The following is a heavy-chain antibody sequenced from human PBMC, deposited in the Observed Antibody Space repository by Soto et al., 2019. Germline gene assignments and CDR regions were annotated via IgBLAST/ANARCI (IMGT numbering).Heavy chain of an antibody. D-gene: IGHD2-15*01. CDR1: GGSISSSSYY. CDR3: ARTSVVVAATAFDY. J-gene: IGHJ4*02. Sequence: QLQLQESGPGLVKPSETLSLTCTVSGGSISSSSYYWGWIRQPPGKGLEWIGNIYYSGSTYYNPSLXXXVXXSVATSNNQFSLKLSSVTAADTAVYYCARTSVVVAATAFDYWGQGTLVTVSS. V-gene: IGHV4-39*01. CDR2: IYYSGST.